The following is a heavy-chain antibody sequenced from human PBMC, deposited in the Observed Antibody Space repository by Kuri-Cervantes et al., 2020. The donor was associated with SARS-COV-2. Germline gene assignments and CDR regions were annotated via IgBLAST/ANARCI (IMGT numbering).Heavy chain of an antibody. D-gene: IGHD3-16*01. CDR3: ARTKTYDYLGWFDP. CDR2: TYSGGST. CDR1: GFTFSSYS. Sequence: GGSLRLSCAASGFTFSSYSMNWVRQAPGKGLEWVSVTYSGGSTYYADSVKGRFTISRDNSKNTLYLQMNSLRAEDTAVYYCARTKTYDYLGWFDPWGQGTLVTVSS. J-gene: IGHJ5*02. V-gene: IGHV3-53*01.